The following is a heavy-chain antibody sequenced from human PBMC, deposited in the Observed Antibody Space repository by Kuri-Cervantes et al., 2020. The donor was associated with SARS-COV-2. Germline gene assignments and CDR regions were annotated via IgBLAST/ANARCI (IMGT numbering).Heavy chain of an antibody. CDR1: GYTFTDYY. J-gene: IGHJ4*02. CDR3: AREGGIAVAGTGFDY. V-gene: IGHV1-2*02. Sequence: ASVKVSCKASGYTFTDYYIHWVRQAPGQGLEWMGWINPRSGGTAFVEKFQGRVTMTRDTSISTAYMELSRLRSDDTAVYYCAREGGIAVAGTGFDYWGQGTLVTVSS. CDR2: INPRSGGT. D-gene: IGHD6-19*01.